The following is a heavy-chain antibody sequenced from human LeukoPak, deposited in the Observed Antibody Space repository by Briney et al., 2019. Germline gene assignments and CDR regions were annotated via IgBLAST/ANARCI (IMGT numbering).Heavy chain of an antibody. CDR3: ASGTGFLRPNWFDP. J-gene: IGHJ5*01. D-gene: IGHD3-3*01. CDR1: GFTFSGYY. Sequence: ASVKVSCKASGFTFSGYYIHWVRQAPGQGLEWMGWINPNRGATNYAQNFQGRVTMTRDTSTSTAYMEVNILRSDDTAVYYCASGTGFLRPNWFDPWGQGTLVTVSS. V-gene: IGHV1-2*02. CDR2: INPNRGAT.